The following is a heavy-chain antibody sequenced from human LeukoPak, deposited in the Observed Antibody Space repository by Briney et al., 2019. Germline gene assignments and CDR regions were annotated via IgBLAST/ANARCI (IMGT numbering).Heavy chain of an antibody. V-gene: IGHV4-4*07. J-gene: IGHJ6*03. D-gene: IGHD3-22*01. CDR3: ARLKYYDSTGYSPGYYMDV. CDR1: GGSIINYY. Sequence: SKTLSLTCSVAGGSIINYYWSWIRQSAGTGLEWVGRIYITGSTTYNPSLQSRLSMSVDTSKNQFSLRLRSVSAADTAVYYCARLKYYDSTGYSPGYYMDVWGKGITVTVSS. CDR2: IYITGST.